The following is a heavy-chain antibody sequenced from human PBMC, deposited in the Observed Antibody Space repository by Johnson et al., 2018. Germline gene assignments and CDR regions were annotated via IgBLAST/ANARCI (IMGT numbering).Heavy chain of an antibody. J-gene: IGHJ6*02. D-gene: IGHD1-14*01. CDR1: GFSFDDYA. CDR2: IFVHGVGP. Sequence: VQLLESGGGLVQPGRSLRLSCAASGFSFDDYALHGVRQVPGKGLEWVSGIFVHGVGPGYSGSVKGRFTISRDPAKNSLFLQMNSLRVEDTALYHCIKELKPGGMDVWGRGTTVTVSS. CDR3: IKELKPGGMDV. V-gene: IGHV3-9*01.